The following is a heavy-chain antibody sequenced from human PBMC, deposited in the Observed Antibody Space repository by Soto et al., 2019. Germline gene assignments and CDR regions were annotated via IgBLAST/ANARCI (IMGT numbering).Heavy chain of an antibody. CDR2: MNPNSGNT. V-gene: IGHV1-8*01. Sequence: ASVKVSCKASGYTFTSYDINWVRQATGQGLEWMGWMNPNSGNTGYAQKFQGRVTMTRNTSISTAYMELSSLRSEDTAVYYCARPNSYYDFWSCSWVYYGMDVWGQGTTVTVSS. CDR3: ARPNSYYDFWSCSWVYYGMDV. D-gene: IGHD3-3*01. J-gene: IGHJ6*02. CDR1: GYTFTSYD.